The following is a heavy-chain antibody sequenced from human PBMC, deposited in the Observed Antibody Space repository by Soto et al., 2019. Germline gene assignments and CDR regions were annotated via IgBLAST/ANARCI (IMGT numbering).Heavy chain of an antibody. J-gene: IGHJ4*02. Sequence: QVQLVQSGAEVKKPGASVKVSCKASGYTFTSYGISWVRQAPGQGLECMGWITAYNGNTNYAQKLQGRVTMTTDTPTSTAYMELRSLSSDDTAVYYCARDSSGWYPPRPLPPGYWCQGTLVTVSS. V-gene: IGHV1-18*01. CDR3: ARDSSGWYPPRPLPPGY. CDR1: GYTFTSYG. CDR2: ITAYNGNT. D-gene: IGHD6-19*01.